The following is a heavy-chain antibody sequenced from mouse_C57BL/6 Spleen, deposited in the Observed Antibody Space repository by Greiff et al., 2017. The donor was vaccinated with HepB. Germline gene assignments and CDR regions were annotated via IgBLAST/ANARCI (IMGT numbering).Heavy chain of an antibody. D-gene: IGHD1-1*01. V-gene: IGHV5-6*01. CDR1: GFTFSSYG. Sequence: EVKLVESGGDLVKPGGSLKLSCAASGFTFSSYGMSWVRQTPDKRLEWVATISSGGSYTYYPDSVKGRFTISRDNAKKTLYPQMSSLKSEDTAMYYCARHYGRSYHAMDYWGQGTSVTVSS. CDR2: ISSGGSYT. J-gene: IGHJ4*01. CDR3: ARHYGRSYHAMDY.